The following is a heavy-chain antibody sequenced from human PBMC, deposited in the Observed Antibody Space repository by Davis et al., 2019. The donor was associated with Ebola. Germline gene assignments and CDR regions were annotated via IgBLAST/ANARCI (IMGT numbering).Heavy chain of an antibody. CDR3: ALMPYRSSWNDGFDI. V-gene: IGHV5-51*01. J-gene: IGHJ3*02. CDR1: GYSFTTYW. CDR2: FYPDDSDI. D-gene: IGHD6-19*01. Sequence: GESLKISCKGSGYSFTTYWIGWVRQMPGRGLQWMGIFYPDDSDITYSPSFEGQISISADRSINTAYLEWSSLRASDTAMYYCALMPYRSSWNDGFDIWGQGTMVSVSS.